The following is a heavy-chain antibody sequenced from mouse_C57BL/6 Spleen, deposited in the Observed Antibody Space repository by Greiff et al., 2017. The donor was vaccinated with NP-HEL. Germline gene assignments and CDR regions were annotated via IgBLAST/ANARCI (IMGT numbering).Heavy chain of an antibody. V-gene: IGHV1-82*01. CDR1: GYAFSSSW. J-gene: IGHJ4*01. Sequence: QVQLQQSGPELVKPGASVKISCKASGYAFSSSWMNWVKQRPGKGLEWVGRIYPGDGDTNYNGKFKGKATLTADKSSSTAYMQLSSLTSEDSAVYFCARRGLYSNSYAMDYWGQGTSVTVSS. CDR3: ARRGLYSNSYAMDY. D-gene: IGHD2-5*01. CDR2: IYPGDGDT.